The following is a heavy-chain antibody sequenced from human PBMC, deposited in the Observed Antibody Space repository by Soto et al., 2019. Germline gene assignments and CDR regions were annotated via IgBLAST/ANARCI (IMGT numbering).Heavy chain of an antibody. CDR3: ARAAMGGSSWPFDS. CDR2: IYHSGST. J-gene: IGHJ4*02. Sequence: QVQLQESGPGLVKPSGTLSLTCAVSGGSISSSNWWSWVRQPPGKGLEWIGEIYHSGSTNYNPSRTRPVTISVDKSKNQCSLKLSAVTAADTAVYYCARAAMGGSSWPFDSWGQGTLVTVSS. CDR1: GGSISSSNW. V-gene: IGHV4-4*02. D-gene: IGHD6-13*01.